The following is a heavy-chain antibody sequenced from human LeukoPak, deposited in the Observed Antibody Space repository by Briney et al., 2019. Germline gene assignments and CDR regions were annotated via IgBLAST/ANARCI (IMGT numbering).Heavy chain of an antibody. CDR2: TWFDGSNN. D-gene: IGHD4-17*01. CDR1: GFTFSDYA. V-gene: IGHV3-33*01. Sequence: PGGSLRLSCAASGFTFSDYAMHWVRQAPGKGLEWVALTWFDGSNNHYADSAKGRFSISRDNSKNTLYLQMNSLRAEDTAVYYCARDSVMTTMTADPDYWGQGTLVTVSS. J-gene: IGHJ4*02. CDR3: ARDSVMTTMTADPDY.